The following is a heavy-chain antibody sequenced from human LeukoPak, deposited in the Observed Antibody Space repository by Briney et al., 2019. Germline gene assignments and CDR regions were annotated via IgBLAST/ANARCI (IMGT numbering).Heavy chain of an antibody. D-gene: IGHD1-26*01. CDR3: ARTIKSGNYYWFDP. V-gene: IGHV4-59*01. CDR1: GGSISNYY. J-gene: IGHJ5*02. CDR2: ISYTGST. Sequence: SETLSLTCTVSGGSISNYYWSWIRQPPGEGLEWIGFISYTGSTNYNPSLKSRVTVSVDTSKNQFSLKVTSVTAADTAVYYCARTIKSGNYYWFDPWGQGTLVPVSS.